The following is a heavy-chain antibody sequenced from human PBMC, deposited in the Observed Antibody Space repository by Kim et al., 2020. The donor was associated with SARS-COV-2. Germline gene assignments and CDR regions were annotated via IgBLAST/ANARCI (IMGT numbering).Heavy chain of an antibody. V-gene: IGHV1-18*04. CDR1: GYTFTSYG. CDR2: ISAYNGNT. J-gene: IGHJ6*02. Sequence: ASVKVSCKASGYTFTSYGISWVRQAPGQGLEWMGWISAYNGNTNYAQKLQGRVTMTTDTSTSTAYMELRSLRSDDTAVYYCARVPVFGIVVVPAASFYGMDVWGQGTTVTVSS. D-gene: IGHD2-2*01. CDR3: ARVPVFGIVVVPAASFYGMDV.